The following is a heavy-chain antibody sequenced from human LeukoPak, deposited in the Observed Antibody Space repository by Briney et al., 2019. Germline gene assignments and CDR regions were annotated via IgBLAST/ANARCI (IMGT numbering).Heavy chain of an antibody. D-gene: IGHD3-22*01. CDR1: GGSISSGGYS. Sequence: PSETLSLTCAVSGGSISSGGYSWSWIRQPPGKGLEWIGEINHSGSTNYNPSLKSRVTISVDTSKNQFSLKLSSVTAADTAVYYCARFQYYDSSGVSWGQGTLVTVSS. CDR3: ARFQYYDSSGVS. J-gene: IGHJ5*02. CDR2: INHSGST. V-gene: IGHV4-34*01.